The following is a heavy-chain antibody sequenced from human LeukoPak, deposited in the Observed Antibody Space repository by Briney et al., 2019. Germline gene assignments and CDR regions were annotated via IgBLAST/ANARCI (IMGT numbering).Heavy chain of an antibody. CDR1: GYTFTSYY. V-gene: IGHV1-46*01. J-gene: IGHJ4*02. CDR3: SRAGAVAGGDY. CDR2: MNPSGGST. D-gene: IGHD6-19*01. Sequence: GASVTVSRKAPGYTFTSYYMHWVRQAPGRGLEWMGIMNPSGGSTSYAQKFQGRVTMTRDTSTSTVYMELSSLRSDDTAVYYCSRAGAVAGGDYWGQGTLVTVSS.